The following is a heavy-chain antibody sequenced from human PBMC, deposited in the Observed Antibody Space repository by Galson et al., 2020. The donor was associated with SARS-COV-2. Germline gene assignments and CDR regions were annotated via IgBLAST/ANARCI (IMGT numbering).Heavy chain of an antibody. Sequence: SVTLSLTCAVSGVSISTTTYCPWIRQAPVKGLEWIGIVSPSGSTYFNPSLNSLVTTPLDTSKNLFSLRLTSVTAADTALYYCARQGVTMIVLLTVPGWVFELWGRGTLVTVSS. CDR1: GVSISTTTY. V-gene: IGHV4-38-2*01. CDR2: VSPSGST. CDR3: ARQGVTMIVLLTVPGWVFEL. D-gene: IGHD3-22*01. J-gene: IGHJ2*01.